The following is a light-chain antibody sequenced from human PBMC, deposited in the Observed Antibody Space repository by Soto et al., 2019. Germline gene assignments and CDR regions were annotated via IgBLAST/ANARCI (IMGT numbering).Light chain of an antibody. CDR2: DAS. J-gene: IGKJ1*01. V-gene: IGKV3D-15*01. Sequence: EIVLTQSPDTLSLSPGEGTTLSCRASQGVTSNYLDWYQQKPGQAPRLLIYDASKRATGIPARFSGSGSGTEFTLTISSLQSEDFAVYYCQQYNNWPRTFGQGTKVDIK. CDR1: QGVTSN. CDR3: QQYNNWPRT.